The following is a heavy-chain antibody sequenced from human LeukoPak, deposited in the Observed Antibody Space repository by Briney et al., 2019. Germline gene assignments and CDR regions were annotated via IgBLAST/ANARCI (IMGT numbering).Heavy chain of an antibody. CDR1: GFTVSSNY. D-gene: IGHD1-26*01. Sequence: PGGSLRLSCAVSGFTVSSNYMSWVRQAPGKGLEWVSVIDSGRSTYYADSVKGRFTISRDNSKNTLYLQMNSLRAEDTAVYYCARLYGGNYLFFDYWGQGTLVTVSS. V-gene: IGHV3-66*04. J-gene: IGHJ4*02. CDR3: ARLYGGNYLFFDY. CDR2: IDSGRST.